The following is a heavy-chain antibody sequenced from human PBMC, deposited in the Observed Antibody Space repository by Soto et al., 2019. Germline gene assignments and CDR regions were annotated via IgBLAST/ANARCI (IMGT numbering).Heavy chain of an antibody. CDR3: ARTGTDFWSGYETHFDY. J-gene: IGHJ4*02. CDR2: ISAYNGNT. D-gene: IGHD3-3*01. CDR1: GYTFTSYG. V-gene: IGHV1-18*01. Sequence: QVQLVQSGAEVKKPGASVKVSCKASGYTFTSYGISWVRQAPGQGLEWMGWISAYNGNTNYAQKLQGRVTMTTDTATSTAYMELRSLRSDDTAVYYCARTGTDFWSGYETHFDYWGQGTLVTVSS.